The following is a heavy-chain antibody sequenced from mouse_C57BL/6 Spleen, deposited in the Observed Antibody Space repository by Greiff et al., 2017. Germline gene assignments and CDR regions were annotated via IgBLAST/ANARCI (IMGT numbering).Heavy chain of an antibody. Sequence: EVQLVESGPGMVKPSQSLSLTCTVTGYSITSGYDWHWIRHFPGNKLEWMGYISYSGSTNYNPSLKSRISITHDTSKNHFFLKLNSVTTEDTATYYCARGGTGVAWFAYWGQGTLVTVSA. J-gene: IGHJ3*01. CDR3: ARGGTGVAWFAY. CDR2: ISYSGST. V-gene: IGHV3-1*01. CDR1: GYSITSGYD. D-gene: IGHD4-1*01.